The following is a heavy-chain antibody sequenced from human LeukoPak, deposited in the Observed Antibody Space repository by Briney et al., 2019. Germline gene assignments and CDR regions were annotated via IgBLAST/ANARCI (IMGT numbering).Heavy chain of an antibody. CDR2: IYSGEYDT. CDR3: SRCNKSSCWSQFFY. D-gene: IGHD6-19*01. V-gene: IGHV5-51*04. Sequence: GDPLTISCSGSGYSHTSYRTGWVRHIPGKGLEWVGIIYSGEYDTIYSPPFQGQLTLPAHYPIRTAYLQWNSLTASHAGMYHWSRCNKSSCWSQFFYRGQGTLFTVSS. J-gene: IGHJ4*02. CDR1: GYSHTSYR.